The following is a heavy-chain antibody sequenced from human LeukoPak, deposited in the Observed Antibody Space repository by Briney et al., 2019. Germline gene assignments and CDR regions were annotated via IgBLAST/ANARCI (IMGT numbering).Heavy chain of an antibody. Sequence: SETLSLTCTVSGGSISNGDYYWSWIRQPPGKGLEWIGYIYYSGSTNYNPSLKSRVTISVDTSKNQFSLKLSSVTAADTAVYYCARGEYYYDSSGYYPFDYWGQGTLVTVSS. CDR1: GGSISNGDYY. J-gene: IGHJ4*02. V-gene: IGHV4-61*08. D-gene: IGHD3-22*01. CDR2: IYYSGST. CDR3: ARGEYYYDSSGYYPFDY.